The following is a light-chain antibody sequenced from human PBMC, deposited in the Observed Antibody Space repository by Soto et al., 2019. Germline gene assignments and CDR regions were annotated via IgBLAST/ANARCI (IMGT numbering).Light chain of an antibody. Sequence: EIVLTQSPGTLSLSPGERATLSCRASQSVSNSYLAWYQQKPGQAPRLLIYGASSRATGIPDRFSGSESGTDFTLTISRLEPEDFTVYYCQQYGSSPITFGHGTRLEIK. V-gene: IGKV3-20*01. CDR3: QQYGSSPIT. J-gene: IGKJ5*01. CDR1: QSVSNSY. CDR2: GAS.